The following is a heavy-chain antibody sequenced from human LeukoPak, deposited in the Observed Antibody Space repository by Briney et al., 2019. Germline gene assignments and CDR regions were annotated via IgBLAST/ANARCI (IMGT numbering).Heavy chain of an antibody. J-gene: IGHJ5*02. V-gene: IGHV3-66*01. D-gene: IGHD2/OR15-2a*01. CDR3: ARGGSNRWINSFDP. CDR2: IYSGVRT. CDR1: VLTFSSYA. Sequence: GGSLRLSCAASVLTFSSYAMNCMRQAPGKGLEYVLVIYSGVRTYYADSVKGRFTISRDNTKNTLYLQMNSLKVEDTGVYYCARGGSNRWINSFDPWGHGTLVTVSS.